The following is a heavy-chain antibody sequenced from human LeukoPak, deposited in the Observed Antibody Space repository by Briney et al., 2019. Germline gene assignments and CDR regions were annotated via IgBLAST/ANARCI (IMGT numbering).Heavy chain of an antibody. CDR2: FSGSGGST. V-gene: IGHV3-23*01. CDR1: GFTFSSYA. CDR3: CSGGSFKFDY. J-gene: IGHJ4*02. Sequence: GGSLRLSCAASGFTFSSYAMNWVRQAPGKGLEWVSGFSGSGGSTYYADSVKGRFTISRDNSKNTLYLQMNSLRAEDTAVYYCCSGGSFKFDYWGQGTLVTVSS. D-gene: IGHD2-15*01.